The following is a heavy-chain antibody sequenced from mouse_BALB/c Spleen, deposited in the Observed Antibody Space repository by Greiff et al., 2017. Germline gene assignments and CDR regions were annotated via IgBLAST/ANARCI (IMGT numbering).Heavy chain of an antibody. D-gene: IGHD1-1*01. V-gene: IGHV2-6-4*01. J-gene: IGHJ2*01. CDR1: GFSLSRYS. CDR3: ARNWDYGSPYYFDY. CDR2: IWGGGST. Sequence: VKLMESGPGLVAPSQSLSITCTVSGFSLSRYSVHWVRQPPGKGLEWLGMIWGGGSTDYNSALKSRLSISKDNSKSQVFLKMNSLQTDDTAMYYCARNWDYGSPYYFDYWGQGTTLTVSS.